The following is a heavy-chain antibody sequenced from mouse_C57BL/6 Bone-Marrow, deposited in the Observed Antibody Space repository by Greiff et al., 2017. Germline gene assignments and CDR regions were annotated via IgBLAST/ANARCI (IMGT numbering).Heavy chain of an antibody. CDR3: AREDYGSSYFFDY. J-gene: IGHJ2*01. Sequence: VKLMESGPELVKPGASVKISCKASGYAFSSSWMNWVKQRPGKGLEWIGRIYPGDGDTNYNGTFKGKATLTADKSSSTAYMQLSSLTSEDSAVYFCAREDYGSSYFFDYWGQGTTLTVSS. CDR2: IYPGDGDT. CDR1: GYAFSSSW. D-gene: IGHD1-1*01. V-gene: IGHV1-82*01.